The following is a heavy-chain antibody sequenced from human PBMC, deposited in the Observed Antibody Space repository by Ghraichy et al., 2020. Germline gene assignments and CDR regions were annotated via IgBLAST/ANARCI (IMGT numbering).Heavy chain of an antibody. CDR1: GGSFSGYY. CDR3: ARRAQFYYFDY. V-gene: IGHV4-34*01. Sequence: SETLSLTCAVYGGSFSGYYWSWIRQPQGKGLEWIGEINHSGSTNYNPSLKSRVTISVDTSKNQFSLKLSSVTAADTAVYYCARRAQFYYFDYWGQGTLVTVSS. D-gene: IGHD7-27*01. J-gene: IGHJ4*02. CDR2: INHSGST.